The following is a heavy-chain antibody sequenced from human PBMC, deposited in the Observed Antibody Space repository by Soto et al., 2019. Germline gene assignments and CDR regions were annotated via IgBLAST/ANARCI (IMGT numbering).Heavy chain of an antibody. CDR1: GFTFSIYA. V-gene: IGHV3-23*01. Sequence: PGGSLRLSCAASGFTFSIYAMSWVRQAPGKGLEWVSAISGSGGSTYYADSVKGRFTISRDNSKNTLYLQMNSLRAEDTAVYYCAKAPRGWFYYFDYWGQGTLVTVSS. J-gene: IGHJ4*02. CDR2: ISGSGGST. D-gene: IGHD6-19*01. CDR3: AKAPRGWFYYFDY.